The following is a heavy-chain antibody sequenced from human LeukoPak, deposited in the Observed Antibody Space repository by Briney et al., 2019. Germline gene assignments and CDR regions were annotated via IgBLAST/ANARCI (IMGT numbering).Heavy chain of an antibody. J-gene: IGHJ3*02. CDR1: GFTFSSYS. CDR2: ISSSSSYI. Sequence: PGGSLRLSCAASGFTFSSYSMNWVRQAPGKGLEWVSSISSSSSYIYYADSVKGRFTISRDNAENSLYLQMNSLRAEDTAVYYCAREKKMGGDAFDIWGQGTMVTVSS. V-gene: IGHV3-21*01. D-gene: IGHD3-16*01. CDR3: AREKKMGGDAFDI.